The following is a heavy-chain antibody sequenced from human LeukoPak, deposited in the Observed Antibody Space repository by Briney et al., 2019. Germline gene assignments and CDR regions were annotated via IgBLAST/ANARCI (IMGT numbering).Heavy chain of an antibody. CDR1: GFTFSSYN. Sequence: GGSLRLSCAASGFTFSSYNMNWVRQAPGKGLEWVSYISSSSSTIYYADSVKGRFTISRDNAKDSLYLQMNSLRAEDTAVYYCASAFRYCSGGSCYGGVAFDIWGQGTMVTVSS. CDR2: ISSSSSTI. J-gene: IGHJ3*02. D-gene: IGHD2-15*01. V-gene: IGHV3-48*04. CDR3: ASAFRYCSGGSCYGGVAFDI.